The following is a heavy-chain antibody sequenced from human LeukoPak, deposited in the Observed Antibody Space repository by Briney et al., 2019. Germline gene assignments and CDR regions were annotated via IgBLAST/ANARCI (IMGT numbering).Heavy chain of an antibody. CDR3: ARNYYDSSGYSIPDLFDY. V-gene: IGHV4-39*07. J-gene: IGHJ4*02. Sequence: SETLSLTCTVSGGSISSSSYYWGWIRQPPGKGLEWIGSIYYSGSTYYNPSLESRVTISVDTSKNQFSLKLSSVTAADTAVYYCARNYYDSSGYSIPDLFDYWGQGTLVTVSS. D-gene: IGHD3-22*01. CDR2: IYYSGST. CDR1: GGSISSSSYY.